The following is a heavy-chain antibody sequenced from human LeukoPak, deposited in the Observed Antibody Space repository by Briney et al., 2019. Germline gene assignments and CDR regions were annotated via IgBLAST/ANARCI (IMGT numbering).Heavy chain of an antibody. V-gene: IGHV4-61*01. CDR1: GGSVSSGSYY. D-gene: IGHD4-23*01. CDR2: IYYSGSA. Sequence: SETLSLTCTVSGGSVSSGSYYWSWIRQPPGKGLEWIAYIYYSGSANYNPSLKSRVTISVDTSKNQFSLKLSSVTAADTAVYYCARLATVVIGAFDIWGQGTMVTVSS. J-gene: IGHJ3*02. CDR3: ARLATVVIGAFDI.